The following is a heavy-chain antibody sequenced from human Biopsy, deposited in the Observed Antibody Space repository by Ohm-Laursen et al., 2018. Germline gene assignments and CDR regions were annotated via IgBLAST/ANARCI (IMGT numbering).Heavy chain of an antibody. J-gene: IGHJ6*02. Sequence: GTLSLTCAVSGYSVTNDYYWGWIRQPPGKGLEWIGNIYYDGITYYNPSLKSRVAMSVDTSKNQFSLRLTSVTAADTAVYYRARVAGGYAYYYGMDVWGQGTTVIVPS. V-gene: IGHV4-38-2*01. CDR1: GYSVTNDYY. D-gene: IGHD5-12*01. CDR3: ARVAGGYAYYYGMDV. CDR2: IYYDGIT.